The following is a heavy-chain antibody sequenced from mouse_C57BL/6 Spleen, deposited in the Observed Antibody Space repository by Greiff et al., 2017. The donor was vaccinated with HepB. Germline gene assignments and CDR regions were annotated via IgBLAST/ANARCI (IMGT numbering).Heavy chain of an antibody. D-gene: IGHD1-1*01. CDR1: GYTFTSYG. V-gene: IGHV1-81*01. CDR3: AREVTAAVGDYIDY. J-gene: IGHJ2*01. CDR2: IYPRSGNT. Sequence: QVQLQQSGAELARPGASVKLSCKASGYTFTSYGISWVKQRTGQGLEWIGEIYPRSGNTYYNEKFKGKATLAADKASSTAYMELRSLTSEDSAVYFCAREVTAAVGDYIDYWGQGTTLTVSS.